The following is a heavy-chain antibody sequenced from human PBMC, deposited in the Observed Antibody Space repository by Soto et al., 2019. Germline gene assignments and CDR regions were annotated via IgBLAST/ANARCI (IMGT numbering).Heavy chain of an antibody. CDR3: AREQILTGYYV. D-gene: IGHD3-9*01. Sequence: SETLSLTCTVSDGSISSGDYYWSWIRQPPGKGLEWIGYIYYSGSTYYNPSLKSRVTISVDTSKNQFSLKLSSVTAADTAVYYCAREQILTGYYVWGQGTLVTVSS. V-gene: IGHV4-30-4*01. J-gene: IGHJ4*02. CDR2: IYYSGST. CDR1: DGSISSGDYY.